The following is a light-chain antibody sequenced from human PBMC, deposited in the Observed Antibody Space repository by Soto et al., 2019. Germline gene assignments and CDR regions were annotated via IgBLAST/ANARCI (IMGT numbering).Light chain of an antibody. CDR2: DTT. Sequence: QAVVTQEPSLTVSPGGTVTLTCGSSTGAVTSGHFPHWFQQKPGQAPRTLIYDTTNKYSWTPPRFSGSLLGCKASLTLSGAQPEDEAEYFCLLYYSGASRVFGGGTKLTVL. J-gene: IGLJ3*02. CDR1: TGAVTSGHF. V-gene: IGLV7-46*01. CDR3: LLYYSGASRV.